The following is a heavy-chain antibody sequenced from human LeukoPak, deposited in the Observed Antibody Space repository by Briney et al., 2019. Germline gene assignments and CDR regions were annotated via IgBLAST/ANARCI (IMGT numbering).Heavy chain of an antibody. Sequence: PGGSLRLSCAASGFTFSSYWMSWVRQAPGKGLEWVANIKKDGSEKYYVDSVKGRFTISRDNAMQMNSLRAEDTAVYYCARHLSGVTGYTYGRGIDYWGQGTLVTVSS. V-gene: IGHV3-7*01. CDR3: ARHLSGVTGYTYGRGIDY. CDR2: IKKDGSEK. D-gene: IGHD5-18*01. CDR1: GFTFSSYW. J-gene: IGHJ4*02.